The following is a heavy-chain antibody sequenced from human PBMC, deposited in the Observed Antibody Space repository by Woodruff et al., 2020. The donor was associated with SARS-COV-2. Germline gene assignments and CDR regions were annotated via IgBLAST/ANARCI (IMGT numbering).Heavy chain of an antibody. V-gene: IGHV3-15*01. CDR2: VKSKTYDATR. J-gene: IGHJ4*02. D-gene: IGHD4-17*01. CDR3: TTDLHDYGDRDY. Sequence: RVKSKTYDATRYYAAPVKGRFIISRDDSKSTVYLQMNSLKTEDTAVYFCTTDLHDYGDRDYWGQGTLVTVAS.